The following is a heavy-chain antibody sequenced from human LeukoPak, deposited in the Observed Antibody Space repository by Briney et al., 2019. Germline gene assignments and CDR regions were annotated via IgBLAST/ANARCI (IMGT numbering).Heavy chain of an antibody. V-gene: IGHV3-48*02. D-gene: IGHD4-17*01. CDR2: ISSSSSTI. CDR1: GFTFSSYS. Sequence: PGGSLRLSCAASGFTFSSYSMNWVRQAPGKGLEWVSYISSSSSTIYYADSVKGRFTISRDNAKNSLYLQMNSLRDEDTAVYYCATLARDTVTTKSPPGDYWGQGTLVTVSS. CDR3: ATLARDTVTTKSPPGDY. J-gene: IGHJ4*02.